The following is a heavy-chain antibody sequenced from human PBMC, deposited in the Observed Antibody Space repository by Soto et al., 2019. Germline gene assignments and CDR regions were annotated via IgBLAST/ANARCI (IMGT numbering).Heavy chain of an antibody. V-gene: IGHV4-34*01. D-gene: IGHD1-1*01. J-gene: IGHJ4*02. CDR2: INHSGST. CDR1: GGSFSGYY. CDR3: AKRTTDWYNHFDS. Sequence: SETLSLTFAVYGGSFSGYYWSWIRQPPGKGLEWIGEINHSGSTNYNPSLKSRVTISVDTSKNQFSLKLSSVTAEDTAVYYCAKRTTDWYNHFDSWGQGTLVTVS.